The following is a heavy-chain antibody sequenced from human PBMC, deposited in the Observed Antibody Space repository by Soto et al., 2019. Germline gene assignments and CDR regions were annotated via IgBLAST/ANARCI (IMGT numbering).Heavy chain of an antibody. J-gene: IGHJ4*02. CDR3: ARGWGSKWYYFDS. CDR2: IFDNVDV. CDR1: GVSSTSFY. V-gene: IGHV4-59*01. Sequence: PSETLSLTCTVSGVSSTSFYWSWIRQSPGKGLEWIGYIFDNVDVKYNPSLMSRLTMSIDMSKNEFSLRLKSVTAADTAMYYCARGWGSKWYYFDSWGEGTLVTVSS. D-gene: IGHD3-16*01.